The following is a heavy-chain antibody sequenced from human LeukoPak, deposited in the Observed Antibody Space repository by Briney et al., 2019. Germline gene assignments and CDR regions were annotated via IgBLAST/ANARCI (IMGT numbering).Heavy chain of an antibody. Sequence: ASVKVSCKASGYTFTGYYMHWVRQAPGQGLEWMGWINPNSGGTNYAQKFQGWVTMTRDTSISTAYMELSRLRSDDTAVYYCARATPRSSSWDYGGQEPRVTVSS. J-gene: IGHJ4*02. D-gene: IGHD6-13*01. V-gene: IGHV1-2*04. CDR1: GYTFTGYY. CDR3: ARATPRSSSWDY. CDR2: INPNSGGT.